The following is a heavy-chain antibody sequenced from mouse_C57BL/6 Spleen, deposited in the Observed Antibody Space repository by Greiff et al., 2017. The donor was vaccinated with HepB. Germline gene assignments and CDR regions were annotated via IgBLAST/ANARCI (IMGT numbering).Heavy chain of an antibody. D-gene: IGHD2-3*01. CDR2: IRNKANGYTT. J-gene: IGHJ2*01. CDR1: GFTFTDYY. Sequence: EVKVVESGGGLVQPGGSLSLSCAASGFTFTDYYMSWVRQPPGKALEWLGFIRNKANGYTTEYSASVKGRFTISRDNSQSILYLQMNALRAEDSATYYCARYNDYLDYWGQGTTLTVSS. V-gene: IGHV7-3*01. CDR3: ARYNDYLDY.